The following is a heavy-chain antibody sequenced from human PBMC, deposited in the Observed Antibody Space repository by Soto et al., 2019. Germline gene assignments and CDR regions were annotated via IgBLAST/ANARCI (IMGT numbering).Heavy chain of an antibody. Sequence: SVKVSCKASGGTFSSYAISWVRQAPGQGLEWMGGIIPIFGTANYAQKFQGRVTITADESTSTAYMELSSLRSEDTAVYYCARDRRTYYYDSSGYRYFDYWGQGTPVTVSS. J-gene: IGHJ4*02. D-gene: IGHD3-22*01. CDR1: GGTFSSYA. CDR2: IIPIFGTA. V-gene: IGHV1-69*13. CDR3: ARDRRTYYYDSSGYRYFDY.